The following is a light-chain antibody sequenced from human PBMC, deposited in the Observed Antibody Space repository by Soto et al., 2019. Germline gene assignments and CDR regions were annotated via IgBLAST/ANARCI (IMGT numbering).Light chain of an antibody. CDR2: EVN. CDR1: RSDIGDSNF. V-gene: IGLV2-14*01. CDR3: ASFRSGTILV. Sequence: QSALAQPASVSGSPGQSVTISCTGPRSDIGDSNFISWYQHSPGKAPRLLIYEVNNRPSGVSKRFSGSKAGNTASLTISGLLDDDEADYFCASFRSGTILVFGSGTKVTLL. J-gene: IGLJ1*01.